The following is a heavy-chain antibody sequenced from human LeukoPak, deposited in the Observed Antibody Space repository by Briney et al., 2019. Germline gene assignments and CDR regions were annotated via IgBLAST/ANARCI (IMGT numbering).Heavy chain of an antibody. V-gene: IGHV1-18*04. Sequence: ASVKVSCKASGYTFTSYGISWVRQAPGQGLEWMGWISAYNGNTNYAQKVQGRVTMTTETSTSTAYMELRSLRSDDTAVYHCAGHAYGDYAQLFDYWGQGTLVTVSS. CDR1: GYTFTSYG. D-gene: IGHD4-17*01. CDR3: AGHAYGDYAQLFDY. J-gene: IGHJ4*02. CDR2: ISAYNGNT.